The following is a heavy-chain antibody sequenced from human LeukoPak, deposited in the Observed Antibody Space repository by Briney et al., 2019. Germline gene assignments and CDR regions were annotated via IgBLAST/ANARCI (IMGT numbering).Heavy chain of an antibody. J-gene: IGHJ6*02. V-gene: IGHV3-30*18. Sequence: PGGSLRLSCAASGFTISNYGMHWVRQPPGKGLEWVAVISYDESDKDYAGSVKGRFTISRDNSKNTLYLQMNSLRPEDTAVYYCAKGVVAATNAAYYGMDVWGQGTTVTVSS. CDR3: AKGVVAATNAAYYGMDV. D-gene: IGHD2-15*01. CDR2: ISYDESDK. CDR1: GFTISNYG.